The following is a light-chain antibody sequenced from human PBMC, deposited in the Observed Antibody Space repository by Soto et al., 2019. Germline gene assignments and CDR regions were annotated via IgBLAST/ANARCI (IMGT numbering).Light chain of an antibody. Sequence: EIVLTQSPGTLSLSPGERATLSCRTSQSVSSSYIAWYQQRPGQAPRLPIYGASKRATDIPDTFSGSGSGTDFTLTISRLEPEDFAVYYCQHYGSSPPLTFGGGTKVEIK. J-gene: IGKJ4*01. V-gene: IGKV3-20*01. CDR2: GAS. CDR3: QHYGSSPPLT. CDR1: QSVSSSY.